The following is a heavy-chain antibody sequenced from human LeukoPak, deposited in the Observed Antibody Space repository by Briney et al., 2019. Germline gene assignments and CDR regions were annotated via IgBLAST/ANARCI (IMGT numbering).Heavy chain of an antibody. CDR3: ARARLVVTALDY. Sequence: AASVKVSCKASGYTFTGYYMHWVRQAPGQGLEWMGWINPNSGGTNYAQKFQGRVTMTRDTSISTAYMELSRLRSDDTAVYYCARARLVVTALDYWGQGTLVTVSS. D-gene: IGHD2-21*02. CDR2: INPNSGGT. V-gene: IGHV1-2*02. J-gene: IGHJ4*02. CDR1: GYTFTGYY.